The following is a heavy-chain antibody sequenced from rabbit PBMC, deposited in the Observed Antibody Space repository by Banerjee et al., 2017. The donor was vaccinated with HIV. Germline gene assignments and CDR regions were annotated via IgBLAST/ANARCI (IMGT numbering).Heavy chain of an antibody. CDR1: GFTLSSYW. D-gene: IGHD4-1*01. CDR3: ARDLAGVIGWNFNL. Sequence: QEQLEESGGDPVKPEGSLTLTCKASGFTLSSYWMWWVRQAPGKGLEWIACIGAGSSGTTYYANWAKGRFTISRTSSTTVTLQMTSLTAADTATYFCARDLAGVIGWNFNLWGPGTLVTVS. J-gene: IGHJ4*01. V-gene: IGHV1S45*01. CDR2: IGAGSSGTT.